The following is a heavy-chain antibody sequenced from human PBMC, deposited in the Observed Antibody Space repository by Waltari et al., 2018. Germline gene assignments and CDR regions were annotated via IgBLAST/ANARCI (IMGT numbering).Heavy chain of an antibody. CDR1: GYTFTSYD. Sequence: QVQLVQSGAEVKKPGASVKVSCKASGYTFTSYDINWVRQATGQGLEWMGWMNPNSGNTGYAQKFQGRVTMTRNTSISTAYMELSSLRSEDTAVYYCARRSITIFGVVIIFWALCNWFDPWGQGTLVTVSS. J-gene: IGHJ5*02. CDR2: MNPNSGNT. V-gene: IGHV1-8*01. D-gene: IGHD3-3*01. CDR3: ARRSITIFGVVIIFWALCNWFDP.